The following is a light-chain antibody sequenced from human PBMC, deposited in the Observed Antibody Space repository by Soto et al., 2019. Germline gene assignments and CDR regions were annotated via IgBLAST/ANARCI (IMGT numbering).Light chain of an antibody. CDR1: QSISTS. CDR3: QQNYSIPIT. Sequence: DIQMTQSPSSLSASIGDRVTITCRASQSISTSLNWYHQKPGKAPGLLIYGASSLQSGATSRFTGSGSGTDFTLTISDLQREDFATYYCQQNYSIPITFGQGTRLEIK. J-gene: IGKJ5*01. CDR2: GAS. V-gene: IGKV1-39*01.